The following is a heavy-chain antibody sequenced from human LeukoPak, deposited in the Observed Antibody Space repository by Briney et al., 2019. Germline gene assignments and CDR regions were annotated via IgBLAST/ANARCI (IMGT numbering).Heavy chain of an antibody. CDR3: AKGQEYYYDSSGII. CDR1: GFTFSSYA. CDR2: ISGSGGST. D-gene: IGHD3-22*01. J-gene: IGHJ4*02. V-gene: IGHV3-23*01. Sequence: GGSLRLSCAASGFTFSSYAMSWVRQAPGKGLEWVSAISGSGGSTYYADSVKGRFTISRDNSKNTLYLQMNSLRAEDAAVYYCAKGQEYYYDSSGIIWGQGTLVTVSS.